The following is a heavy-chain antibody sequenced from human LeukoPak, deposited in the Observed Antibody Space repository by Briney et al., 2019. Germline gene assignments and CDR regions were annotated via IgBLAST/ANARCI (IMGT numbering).Heavy chain of an antibody. CDR2: IYYSGST. CDR3: ARDIVVVVAATSSCFDY. D-gene: IGHD2-15*01. CDR1: GYSISSGYY. Sequence: SETLSLTCTVSGYSISSGYYWGWIRQPPGKGLEWIGSIYYSGSTYYNPSLKSRVTISVDTSKNQFSLKLSSVTAADTAVYYCARDIVVVVAATSSCFDYWGQGTLVTVSS. V-gene: IGHV4-38-2*02. J-gene: IGHJ4*02.